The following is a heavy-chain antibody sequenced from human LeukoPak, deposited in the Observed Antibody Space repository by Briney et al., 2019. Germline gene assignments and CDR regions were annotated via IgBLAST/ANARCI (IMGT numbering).Heavy chain of an antibody. CDR2: IYSSGST. J-gene: IGHJ5*02. D-gene: IGHD2-2*01. Sequence: SETLSLTCTVSGGSISNYYWSWIRQPAGRGLEWIGRIYSSGSTNYNPSLKGRVTMSVDTSKNQFSLKLSSVTAADTAVYYCARAKQESYQLPPNWFDPWGQGTLVTVSS. CDR3: ARAKQESYQLPPNWFDP. V-gene: IGHV4-4*07. CDR1: GGSISNYY.